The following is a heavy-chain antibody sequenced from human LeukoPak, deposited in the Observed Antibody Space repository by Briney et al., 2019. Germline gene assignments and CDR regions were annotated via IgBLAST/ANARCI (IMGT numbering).Heavy chain of an antibody. V-gene: IGHV3-7*01. Sequence: PGGSLRLSCAASGFTFSSYWMSWVRQAPGKGLEWVANIKQDGSEKYYVDSVKGRFTISRDNAKNSLYLQMNSLRAEDTAVYYCARDLYSSGWPGIDYWGRGTLVSVSS. CDR3: ARDLYSSGWPGIDY. CDR1: GFTFSSYW. CDR2: IKQDGSEK. D-gene: IGHD6-19*01. J-gene: IGHJ4*02.